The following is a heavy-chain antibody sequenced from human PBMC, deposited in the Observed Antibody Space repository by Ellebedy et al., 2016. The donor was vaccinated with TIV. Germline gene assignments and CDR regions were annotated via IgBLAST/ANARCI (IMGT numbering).Heavy chain of an antibody. CDR2: ISSNSSCI. D-gene: IGHD2-21*02. V-gene: IGHV3-21*01. J-gene: IGHJ4*02. CDR3: ARDHLGTAIPYDY. Sequence: GESLKISCAASGFTFSSYSMNWVRQAPGKGLEWVSSISSNSSCIYYADSVKGRFTISRDNTKNSLYLQMNSLRAEDTAVYYCARDHLGTAIPYDYWGQGTLVTVSS. CDR1: GFTFSSYS.